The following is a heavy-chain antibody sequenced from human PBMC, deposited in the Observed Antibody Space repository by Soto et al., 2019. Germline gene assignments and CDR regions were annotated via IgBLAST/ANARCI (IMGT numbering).Heavy chain of an antibody. CDR2: IYHRGST. D-gene: IGHD4-17*01. CDR1: SGSISSSNW. Sequence: SETLSLTCAVSSGSISSSNWWSWVRQPPGKGLEWIGEIYHRGSTNYNPSLKSRVTISVDKSKNQFSLKLSSVTAADTAVYYCARARLATVTPTSGTRFDPWGQGTLVTVSS. V-gene: IGHV4-4*02. CDR3: ARARLATVTPTSGTRFDP. J-gene: IGHJ5*02.